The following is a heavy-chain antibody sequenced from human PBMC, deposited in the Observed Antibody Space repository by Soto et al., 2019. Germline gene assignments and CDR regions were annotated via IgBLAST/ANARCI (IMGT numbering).Heavy chain of an antibody. V-gene: IGHV4-39*01. CDR2: IYYSGST. Sequence: SETLSLTCTVSGVSISSSSYYWGWIRQPPGKGLEWIGGIYYSGSTYYNPSLKSRVTISVDTSKNKFSLKLSSVTAADTAVYYCARLGADYYYGMDVWGQGTTVTVS. CDR1: GVSISSSSYY. J-gene: IGHJ6*01. CDR3: ARLGADYYYGMDV.